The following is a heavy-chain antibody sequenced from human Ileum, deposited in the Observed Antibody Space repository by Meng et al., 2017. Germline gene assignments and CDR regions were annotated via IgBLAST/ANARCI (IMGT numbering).Heavy chain of an antibody. V-gene: IGHV1-3*01. CDR2: INAANGNT. Sequence: QVQLVQSGAEVKKPGASVKVSCKASGYTFTSYTMHWVRQAPGQRLEWMGWINAANGNTKYSQKFQGRVTITGDTSASTASMELNSLGSEDTAIYFCAREINRGSSWFDYWGQGTLVTVSS. D-gene: IGHD6-13*01. J-gene: IGHJ4*02. CDR3: AREINRGSSWFDY. CDR1: GYTFTSYT.